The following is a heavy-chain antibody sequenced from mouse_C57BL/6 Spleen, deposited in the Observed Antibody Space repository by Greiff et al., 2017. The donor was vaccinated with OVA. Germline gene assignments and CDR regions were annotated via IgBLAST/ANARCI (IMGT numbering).Heavy chain of an antibody. CDR2: IHPNSGST. J-gene: IGHJ3*01. Sequence: VQLQQPGAELVKPGASVKLSCKASGYTFTSYWMHWVKQRPGQGLEWIGMIHPNSGSTNYNEKFKSKATLTVDKSSSTAYMQLSSLTSEDSAVYYCASQEIYYGYDRFAYWGQGTLVTVSA. CDR1: GYTFTSYW. D-gene: IGHD2-2*01. V-gene: IGHV1-64*01. CDR3: ASQEIYYGYDRFAY.